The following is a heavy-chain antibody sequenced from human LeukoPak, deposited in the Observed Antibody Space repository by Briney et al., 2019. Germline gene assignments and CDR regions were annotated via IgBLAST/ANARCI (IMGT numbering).Heavy chain of an antibody. Sequence: PSETLSLTCTVSGGSISSYYWSWIRQPPGKGLEWIGYIYYSGSTNYNPSLKSRVTISVDTSKNQFSLKLSSVTAADTAVYYCARGDDYVKGAFDIWGQGTMVTVSS. CDR1: GGSISSYY. V-gene: IGHV4-59*01. J-gene: IGHJ3*02. CDR3: ARGDDYVKGAFDI. CDR2: IYYSGST. D-gene: IGHD5-24*01.